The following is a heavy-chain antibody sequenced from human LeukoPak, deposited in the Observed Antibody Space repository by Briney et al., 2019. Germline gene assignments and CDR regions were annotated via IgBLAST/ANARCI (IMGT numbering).Heavy chain of an antibody. CDR1: GGSFRGYY. CDR2: INHSGST. D-gene: IGHD3-10*01. CDR3: ARGRSGSYDY. Sequence: PSETLSLTCAVYGGSFRGYYWSWIRQPPGKGLEWIGEINHSGSTNHNPSLKSRVTISVDTSKNQFSLKLSSVTAADTAVYYCARGRSGSYDYWGQGTLVTVSS. J-gene: IGHJ4*02. V-gene: IGHV4-34*01.